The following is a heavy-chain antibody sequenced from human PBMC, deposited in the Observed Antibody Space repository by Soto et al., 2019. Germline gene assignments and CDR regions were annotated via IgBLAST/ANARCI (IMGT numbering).Heavy chain of an antibody. CDR2: VNYGGST. J-gene: IGHJ4*02. Sequence: SETLSLTCTVSGDSVSSGSYYWSWIRLPPGKGLEWIGYVNYGGSTNYNPSLKSPVTISLDTSKNQFSLKVKSVTAADTAVYYCAKHRGDGNYVFDYWGQGILVTFSS. CDR1: GDSVSSGSYY. D-gene: IGHD1-7*01. CDR3: AKHRGDGNYVFDY. V-gene: IGHV4-61*01.